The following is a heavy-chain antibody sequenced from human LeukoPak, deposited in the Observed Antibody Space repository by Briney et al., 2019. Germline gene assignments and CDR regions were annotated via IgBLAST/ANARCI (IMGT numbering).Heavy chain of an antibody. V-gene: IGHV3-23*01. J-gene: IGHJ1*01. Sequence: GGSLRLSCAASGFTFSSYVMNWVRQAPGKGLERVSAISGSGVSTSYADSVKGRFTISRDNSKNTLYLHMNSLRAEDTAIYFCAKDPANQLLYPAHFSHWGQGTLVTVSS. CDR3: AKDPANQLLYPAHFSH. D-gene: IGHD2-2*01. CDR2: ISGSGVST. CDR1: GFTFSSYV.